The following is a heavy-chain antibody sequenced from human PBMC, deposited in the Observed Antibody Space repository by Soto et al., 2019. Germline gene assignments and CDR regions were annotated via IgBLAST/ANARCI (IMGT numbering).Heavy chain of an antibody. CDR3: ARDRATRPSWFDP. D-gene: IGHD6-6*01. CDR1: GFPFSSYW. Sequence: GGSLRLSCSSSGFPFSSYWMSWVRQSPGKGLEWVANIREDGSEMYYVDSGKGRFTISSDNAKNSLYLQMNSLRAEDTAVYYCARDRATRPSWFDPWGQGTLVTVSS. CDR2: IREDGSEM. J-gene: IGHJ5*02. V-gene: IGHV3-7*01.